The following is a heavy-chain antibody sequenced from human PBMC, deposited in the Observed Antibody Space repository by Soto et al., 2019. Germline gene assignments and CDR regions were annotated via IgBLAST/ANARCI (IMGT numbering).Heavy chain of an antibody. D-gene: IGHD7-27*01. CDR1: GFTFSSYE. CDR2: ISSSGSTI. CDR3: ANLWAPEGYYYGMDV. J-gene: IGHJ6*02. V-gene: IGHV3-48*03. Sequence: EVQLVESGGGLVQPGGSLRLSCAASGFTFSSYEMNWVRQAPGKGLEWVSYISSSGSTIYYADSVKGRFTISRDNAKNSLYLQMNSLRAEDTAVYYCANLWAPEGYYYGMDVWGQGTTVTVSS.